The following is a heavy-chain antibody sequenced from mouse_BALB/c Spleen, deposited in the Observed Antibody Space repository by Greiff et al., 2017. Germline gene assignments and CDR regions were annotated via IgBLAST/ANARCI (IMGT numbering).Heavy chain of an antibody. CDR2: IRAGGST. V-gene: IGHV2-9*02. CDR3: ARDQYYGRAY. J-gene: IGHJ3*01. Sequence: VQLQESGPGLVAPSPSLSISCTASGFSFTSYGVHWVRQTPGKGLEWLGVIRAGGSTNYYSAIMSRMSISKDNSKSQVFLKMNSLQTDDTAMYYCARDQYYGRAYWGQGTPVTVSA. D-gene: IGHD1-1*01. CDR1: GFSFTSYG.